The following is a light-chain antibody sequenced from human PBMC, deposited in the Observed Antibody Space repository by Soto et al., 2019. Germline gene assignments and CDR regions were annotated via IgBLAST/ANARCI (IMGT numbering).Light chain of an antibody. V-gene: IGKV1-39*01. CDR2: AAF. CDR1: QSISSY. CDR3: QQSYSTPYT. Sequence: DIQMTQYPSSLSASVGDRVTITCRASQSISSYLNWYQQKPGKAPKLLIYAAFSLQSGAPSRFSGSGSGTDFTLTISSLQSEDFATDYCQQSYSTPYTFGQGTKLEIK. J-gene: IGKJ2*01.